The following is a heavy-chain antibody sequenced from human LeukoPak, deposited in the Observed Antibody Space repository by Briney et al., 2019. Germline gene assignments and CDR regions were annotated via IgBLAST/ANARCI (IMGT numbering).Heavy chain of an antibody. Sequence: SETLALPCTVSGGSISGSNDYWAWIRQPPGKGLEGNGNIYYSGSTYSKPSLKSRVTISVDTSQNHLSLKLSSVTAADTAVYYFARHFRSYYGSGSYYPTYFDYWGQGTLVTVSS. CDR3: ARHFRSYYGSGSYYPTYFDY. V-gene: IGHV4-39*02. CDR2: IYYSGST. D-gene: IGHD3-10*01. J-gene: IGHJ4*02. CDR1: GGSISGSNDY.